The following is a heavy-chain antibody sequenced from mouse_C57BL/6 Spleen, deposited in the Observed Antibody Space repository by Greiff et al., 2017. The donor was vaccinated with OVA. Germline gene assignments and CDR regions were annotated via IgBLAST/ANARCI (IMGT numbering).Heavy chain of an antibody. V-gene: IGHV1-72*01. CDR2: IDPNSGGT. D-gene: IGHD2-4*01. CDR3: AKGDYDYDGVDYFDY. CDR1: GYTFTSYW. Sequence: VQPGASVKLSCKASGYTFTSYWMHWVKQRPGRGLEWIGRIDPNSGGTKYNEKFKSKATLTVDKPSSTAYMQLSSLTSEDSAVYYCAKGDYDYDGVDYFDYWGQGTTLTVSS. J-gene: IGHJ2*01.